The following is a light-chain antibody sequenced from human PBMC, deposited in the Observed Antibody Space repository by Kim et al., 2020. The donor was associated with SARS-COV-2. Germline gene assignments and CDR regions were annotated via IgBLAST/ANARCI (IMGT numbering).Light chain of an antibody. V-gene: IGLV2-14*03. CDR1: SSDVGGYNY. J-gene: IGLJ2*01. CDR3: SSYTSSSTVV. Sequence: QSALTQPASVSGSPGQSITISCTGTSSDVGGYNYVSWYQQHPGKAPKLMIYHDSNRPSGVSNRFSGSKSGNTASLTISGLQAEDEADYYCSSYTSSSTVVFGGGTQLTVL. CDR2: HDS.